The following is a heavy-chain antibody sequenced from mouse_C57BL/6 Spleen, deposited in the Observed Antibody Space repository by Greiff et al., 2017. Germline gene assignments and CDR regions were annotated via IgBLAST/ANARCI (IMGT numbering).Heavy chain of an antibody. CDR1: GISITTGNYR. CDR3: ARDGGLYYDYDGWYFDV. J-gene: IGHJ1*03. Sequence: EVHLVESGPGLVKPSQTVFLTCTVTGISITTGNYRWSWIRQFPGNKLEWIGYIYYSGTITYNPSPTSRTTITRYTPKNQFFLEMNSLTAEDTATYYCARDGGLYYDYDGWYFDVWGTGTTVTVSS. CDR2: IYYSGTI. V-gene: IGHV3-5*01. D-gene: IGHD2-4*01.